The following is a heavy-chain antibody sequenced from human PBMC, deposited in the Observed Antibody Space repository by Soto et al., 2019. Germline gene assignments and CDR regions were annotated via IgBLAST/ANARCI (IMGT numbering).Heavy chain of an antibody. V-gene: IGHV3-9*01. J-gene: IGHJ4*02. D-gene: IGHD6-6*01. Sequence: GGSLRLSCAASGFTFDDHAMHWVRQAPGKGLEWVSGLNWDSGSINYADSVKGRFTISRDNSKNTLYLQMNSLRAEDTALYYCAKLARGGSSASDYWGQGTLVTVSS. CDR2: LNWDSGSI. CDR1: GFTFDDHA. CDR3: AKLARGGSSASDY.